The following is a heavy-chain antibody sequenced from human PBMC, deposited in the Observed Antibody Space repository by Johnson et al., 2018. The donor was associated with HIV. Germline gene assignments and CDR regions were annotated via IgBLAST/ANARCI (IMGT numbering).Heavy chain of an antibody. D-gene: IGHD3-22*01. CDR2: ISYDGSNK. J-gene: IGHJ3*02. Sequence: QVQLVESGGGVVQPWRSLRLSCAASGFTFSSYAMHWVRQAPGKGLEWVAVISYDGSNKYYADYVKGRFTISRDNSKNTLYLQMNSLRAEDTAVYYCAKVRRAYYEDAFDIWGQGTMVTVSS. CDR3: AKVRRAYYEDAFDI. CDR1: GFTFSSYA. V-gene: IGHV3-30-3*01.